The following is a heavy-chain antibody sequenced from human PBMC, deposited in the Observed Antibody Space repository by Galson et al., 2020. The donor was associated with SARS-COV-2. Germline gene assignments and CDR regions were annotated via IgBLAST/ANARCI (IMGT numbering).Heavy chain of an antibody. D-gene: IGHD6-13*01. J-gene: IGHJ4*02. CDR1: GYSFTNFC. Sequence: GESLKISCKVSGYSFTNFCIGWVRQMPGKGLERMGIFCRGDSSTRYSPSFQGQVTLSADKSISTAYLQWSSLKASDTAIYYCARQEIGSSWYSYWGQGTLVTVSS. V-gene: IGHV5-51*01. CDR2: FCRGDSST. CDR3: ARQEIGSSWYSY.